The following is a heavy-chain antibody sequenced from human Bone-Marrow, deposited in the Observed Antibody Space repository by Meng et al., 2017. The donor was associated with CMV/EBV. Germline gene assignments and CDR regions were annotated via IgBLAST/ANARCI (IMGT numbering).Heavy chain of an antibody. J-gene: IGHJ6*02. V-gene: IGHV3-30-3*01. CDR2: ISYDGSNK. D-gene: IGHD2/OR15-2a*01. Sequence: GGSLRLSCAASGFTFSSYAMHWVRQAPGKGLEWVAVISYDGSNKYYADSVKGRFTISRDNSKNTLYLQMNSLRAEDTAVYYCARDFSRMDVWGQRTTVTVAS. CDR3: ARDFSRMDV. CDR1: GFTFSSYA.